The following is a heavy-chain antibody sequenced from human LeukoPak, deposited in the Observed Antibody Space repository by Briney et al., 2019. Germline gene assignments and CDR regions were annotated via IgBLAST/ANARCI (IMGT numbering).Heavy chain of an antibody. CDR3: ARGDRVRWFGELLYEDWFDP. Sequence: SETLSLTCAVYGGSFSGYYWSWIRQPPGKGLEWIGEINHSGSTNYNPSLKSRVTISVDTSKNQFSLKLSSVTAADTAVYYCARGDRVRWFGELLYEDWFDPWGQGTLVTVSS. V-gene: IGHV4-34*01. D-gene: IGHD3-10*01. CDR2: INHSGST. J-gene: IGHJ5*02. CDR1: GGSFSGYY.